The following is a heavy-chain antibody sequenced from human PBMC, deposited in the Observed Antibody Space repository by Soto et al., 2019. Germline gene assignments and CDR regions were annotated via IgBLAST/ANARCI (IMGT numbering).Heavy chain of an antibody. Sequence: SETLSLTCAVSGGSISSSNWWSWVRQPPGKGLEWIGEIYHSGSTNCNPSLKSRVTISVDKSKNQFSLKLSSVTAADTAVYYCARDKGIAVASYGAFDIWGQGTMVTVSS. CDR2: IYHSGST. CDR1: GGSISSSNW. D-gene: IGHD6-19*01. V-gene: IGHV4-4*02. J-gene: IGHJ3*02. CDR3: ARDKGIAVASYGAFDI.